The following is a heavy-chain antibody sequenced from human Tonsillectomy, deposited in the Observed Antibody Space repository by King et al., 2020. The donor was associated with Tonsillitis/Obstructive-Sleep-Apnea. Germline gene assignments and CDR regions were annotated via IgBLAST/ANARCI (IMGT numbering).Heavy chain of an antibody. J-gene: IGHJ5*02. Sequence: VQLVESGGGLIQPGGSLRLSCAVSGFIVSSNYMSWVRQAPGKGLEWVSVIYSGGSTYYAESVKGRFTISRENSKNTLYLQMNSLRAEDTAVYYCARECRHDGSGGFDPWGQGTLVTVSS. V-gene: IGHV3-53*01. CDR1: GFIVSSNY. CDR3: ARECRHDGSGGFDP. CDR2: IYSGGST. D-gene: IGHD3-22*01.